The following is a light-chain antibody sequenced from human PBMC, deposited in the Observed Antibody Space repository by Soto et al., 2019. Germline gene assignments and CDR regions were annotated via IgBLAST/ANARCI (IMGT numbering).Light chain of an antibody. CDR1: SSDVGGYNY. Sequence: QSALTQPASVSGYPGQSITISCTGSSSDVGGYNYVSWYQQHPGKAPKLIIYEVSNRPSGVSNRFSGSKSGNTASLTISGLQAEDEADYYCSSYTTNSTPYVFGTGTKVTVL. V-gene: IGLV2-14*01. J-gene: IGLJ1*01. CDR3: SSYTTNSTPYV. CDR2: EVS.